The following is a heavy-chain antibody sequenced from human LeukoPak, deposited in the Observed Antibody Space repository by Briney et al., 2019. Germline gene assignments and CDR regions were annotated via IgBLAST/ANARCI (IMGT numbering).Heavy chain of an antibody. J-gene: IGHJ6*02. Sequence: SETLSLTCTVSGGSISSYYWSWIRQPPGKGLEWIGYINYSGSTNYNPSLKSRVTISVDTSKNQFSLKLSSVTAADTAVYYCASSPRGFYYYYGMDVWGQGTTVTVSS. D-gene: IGHD5-12*01. CDR1: GGSISSYY. V-gene: IGHV4-59*08. CDR2: INYSGST. CDR3: ASSPRGFYYYYGMDV.